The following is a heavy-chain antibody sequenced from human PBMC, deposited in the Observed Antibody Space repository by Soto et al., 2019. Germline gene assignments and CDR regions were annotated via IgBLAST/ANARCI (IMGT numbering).Heavy chain of an antibody. D-gene: IGHD6-19*01. CDR2: MSSSGVT. Sequence: QVQLQESGTGLVKPSETLSLTCTVSGGSISNKYWSWIRQPAGKGLEWIGRMSSSGVTNYSPSFKSRVTMSVDMSKNQFSLKLSSVTATDAAVYYCARALDSSGWYGDDAFDIWGQGTMVTVSS. CDR3: ARALDSSGWYGDDAFDI. V-gene: IGHV4-4*07. J-gene: IGHJ3*02. CDR1: GGSISNKY.